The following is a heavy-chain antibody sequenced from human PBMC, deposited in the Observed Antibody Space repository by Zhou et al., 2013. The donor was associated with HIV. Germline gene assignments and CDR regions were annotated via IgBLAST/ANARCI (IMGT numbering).Heavy chain of an antibody. D-gene: IGHD6-6*01. CDR3: ARGNGVEYSSSSDAFDI. Sequence: QVQLVQSGAEVKKPGSSVKVSCKASGGTFSSYAISWVRQAPGQGLEWMGRIIPILGIANYAQKFQGRVTITADKSTSTAYMELSSLRSEDTAVYYCARGNGVEYSSSSDAFDIWGQGTMVTVSS. CDR1: GGTFSSYA. CDR2: IIPILGIA. V-gene: IGHV1-69*04. J-gene: IGHJ3*02.